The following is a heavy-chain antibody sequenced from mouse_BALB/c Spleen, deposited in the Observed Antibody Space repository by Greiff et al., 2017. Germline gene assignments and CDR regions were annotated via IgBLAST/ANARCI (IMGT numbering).Heavy chain of an antibody. CDR2: ISSGSSTI. CDR1: GFTFSSFG. CDR3: ARRDYGSPMDY. V-gene: IGHV5-17*02. D-gene: IGHD2-2*01. Sequence: EVHLVESGGGLVQPGGSRKLSCAASGFTFSSFGMHWVRQAPEKGLEWVAYISSGSSTIYYADTVKGRFTISRDNPKNTLFLQMTSLRSEDTAMYYCARRDYGSPMDYWGQGTSVTVSS. J-gene: IGHJ4*01.